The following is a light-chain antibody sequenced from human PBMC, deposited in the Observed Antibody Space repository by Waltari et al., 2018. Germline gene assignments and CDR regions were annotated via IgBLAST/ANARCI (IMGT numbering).Light chain of an antibody. CDR3: QQYNNWPST. J-gene: IGKJ1*01. Sequence: EIVMTQSPATLSVSPGERPTLSCRASQSVSSNLAWYQQKPGQAPRLLIYGASTRATGIPARFSGSGSGTEFTLTISSMQSEDFAVYYCQQYNNWPSTFGQGTKVE. V-gene: IGKV3-15*01. CDR1: QSVSSN. CDR2: GAS.